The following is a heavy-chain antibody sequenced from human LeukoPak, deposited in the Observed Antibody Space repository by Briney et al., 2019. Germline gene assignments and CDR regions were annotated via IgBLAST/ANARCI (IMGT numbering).Heavy chain of an antibody. CDR1: GVSISSSSYY. CDR3: ARRTGYSRTIDY. D-gene: IGHD6-13*01. J-gene: IGHJ4*02. V-gene: IGHV4-39*01. Sequence: SGTLSLTCTVSGVSISSSSYYWGWIRQPPGKGLEWIGSIYYSGSTYYNPSLKSRVTISVDTSKNQFSLKLSSVTAADTAVYYCARRTGYSRTIDYWGQGTLVTVSS. CDR2: IYYSGST.